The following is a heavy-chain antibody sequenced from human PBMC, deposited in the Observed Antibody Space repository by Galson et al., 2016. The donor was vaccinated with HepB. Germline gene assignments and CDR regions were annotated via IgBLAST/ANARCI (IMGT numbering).Heavy chain of an antibody. CDR3: ARVIRTRPGDY. D-gene: IGHD1/OR15-1a*01. J-gene: IGHJ4*02. CDR2: INPNSGGT. CDR1: GYTFSGYY. V-gene: IGHV1-2*02. Sequence: SVKVSCKASGYTFSGYYLHWVRQAPGQGLEWMGGINPNSGGTNYAQKFQGRVIMTTDTSISTAYMERRRLRSDDTAGYYCARVIRTRPGDYWGQGTLVTGSS.